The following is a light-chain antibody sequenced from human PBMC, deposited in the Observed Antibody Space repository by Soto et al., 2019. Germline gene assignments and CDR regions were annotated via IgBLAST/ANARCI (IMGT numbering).Light chain of an antibody. J-gene: IGLJ1*01. Sequence: VLTPPPPLSGAPGERGTISCTGGSPHIGAGYDVHWYQQLPGTAPKLLIYGNSNRPSGVPDRFSGSKSGTSASLAITGLQAEDEADYYCQSYDSSLSVLYVFGTGTKVTVL. V-gene: IGLV1-40*01. CDR2: GNS. CDR1: SPHIGAGYD. CDR3: QSYDSSLSVLYV.